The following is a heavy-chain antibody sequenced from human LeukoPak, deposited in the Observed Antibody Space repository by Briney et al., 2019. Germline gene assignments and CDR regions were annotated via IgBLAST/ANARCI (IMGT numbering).Heavy chain of an antibody. CDR2: ISSSSSYT. CDR1: GFTFSDYY. D-gene: IGHD5-18*01. V-gene: IGHV3-11*06. J-gene: IGHJ4*02. Sequence: GGSLRFSCAASGFTFSDYYMSWIRQAPGKGLEWVSYISSSSSYTNYADSVKGRFTISRDNAKNSLYLQMNSLRAEDTAVYYCARWRRGYSYGYGDYYFDYWGQGTLVTVSS. CDR3: ARWRRGYSYGYGDYYFDY.